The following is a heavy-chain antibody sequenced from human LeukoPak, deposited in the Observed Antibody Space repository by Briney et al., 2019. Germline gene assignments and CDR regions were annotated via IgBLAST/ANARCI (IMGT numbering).Heavy chain of an antibody. CDR3: ARDIIAGYSYGARLLDY. CDR1: GYTFTGYG. V-gene: IGHV1-46*01. Sequence: ASVKVSCKAFGYTFTGYGISWVRQAPGQGLEWMGIINPSGGSTSYAQKFQGRVTMTRDTSTSTVYMELSSLRSEDTAVYYCARDIIAGYSYGARLLDYWGQGTLVTVSS. D-gene: IGHD5-18*01. J-gene: IGHJ4*02. CDR2: INPSGGST.